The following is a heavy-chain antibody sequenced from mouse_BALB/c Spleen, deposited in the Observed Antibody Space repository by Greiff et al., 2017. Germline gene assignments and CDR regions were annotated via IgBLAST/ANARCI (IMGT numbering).Heavy chain of an antibody. J-gene: IGHJ1*01. CDR3: TRNYYGSSYDWYFDV. V-gene: IGHV1S81*02. D-gene: IGHD1-1*01. CDR1: GYTFTSYY. CDR2: INPSNGGT. Sequence: VQLQQSGAELVKPGASVKLSCKASGYTFTSYYMYWVKQRPGQGLEWIGEINPSNGGTNFNEKFKSKATLTVDKSSSTAYMQLSSLTSEDSAVYYCTRNYYGSSYDWYFDVWGAGTTVTVSS.